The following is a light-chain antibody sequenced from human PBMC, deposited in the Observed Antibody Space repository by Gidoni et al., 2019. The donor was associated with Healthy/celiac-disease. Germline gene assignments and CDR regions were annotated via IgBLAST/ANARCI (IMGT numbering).Light chain of an antibody. J-gene: IGLJ2*01. Sequence: NFMLTQPHSVSDSPWTTVTTSCTGSSGSIASNYVQWYQQRPGSAPTTVIYEDNQRPSGVPDRFSGSIDSSSNSASLTISGLKTEDEADYYCQSYDSSNHNVVFGGGTKLTVL. CDR1: SGSIASNY. CDR3: QSYDSSNHNVV. V-gene: IGLV6-57*02. CDR2: EDN.